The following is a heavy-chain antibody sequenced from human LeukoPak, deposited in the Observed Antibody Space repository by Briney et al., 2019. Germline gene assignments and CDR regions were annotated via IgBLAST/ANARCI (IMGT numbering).Heavy chain of an antibody. V-gene: IGHV3-23*01. CDR3: ASRPGAYSSGWYDFDY. CDR1: GFTFSSYA. CDR2: ISGSGGTT. D-gene: IGHD6-19*01. Sequence: GGSLRLSCAASGFTFSSYAMSWVRQAPGKGLEWVSTISGSGGTTYYADSVKGRFTISRDNSKKTLYLQMNSLRAEDTAVYYCASRPGAYSSGWYDFDYWGQGTLVTVSS. J-gene: IGHJ4*02.